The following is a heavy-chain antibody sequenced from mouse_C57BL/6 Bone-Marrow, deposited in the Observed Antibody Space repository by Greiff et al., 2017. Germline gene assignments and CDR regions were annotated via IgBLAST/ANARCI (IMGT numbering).Heavy chain of an antibody. D-gene: IGHD1-1*01. V-gene: IGHV1-78*01. J-gene: IGHJ4*01. CDR1: GYTFTDHT. CDR2: IYPSDGST. CDR3: ARAVTTPDYYAMDY. Sequence: VQLQQSDPELVKPGASVKISCKVSGYTFTDHTIHWMMQRPEKGLEWIGHIYPSDGSTMYNEKFKGKATLTADKSSSTAYMQLSSLTSEDSAVYFCARAVTTPDYYAMDYWGQGTSVTVSS.